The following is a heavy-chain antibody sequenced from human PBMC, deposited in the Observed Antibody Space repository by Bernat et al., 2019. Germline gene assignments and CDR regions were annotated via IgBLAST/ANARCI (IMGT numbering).Heavy chain of an antibody. Sequence: QVQLQQWGAGLLKPSETLSLTRAVYGGSFSGYYWSWIRQPPGKGLEWIGEINHSGSTNYNPSLKSRVTISVDTSKNQFSLKLSSVTAADTAVYYCARGGDFWSGYYKGSWFDPWGQGTLVTV. J-gene: IGHJ5*02. D-gene: IGHD3-3*01. V-gene: IGHV4-34*01. CDR1: GGSFSGYY. CDR2: INHSGST. CDR3: ARGGDFWSGYYKGSWFDP.